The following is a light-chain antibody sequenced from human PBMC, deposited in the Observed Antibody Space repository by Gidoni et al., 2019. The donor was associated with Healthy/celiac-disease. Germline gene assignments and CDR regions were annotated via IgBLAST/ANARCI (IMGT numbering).Light chain of an antibody. V-gene: IGKV3-20*01. CDR2: GAS. CDR1: QSVSSSY. CDR3: QQYGSSRRT. J-gene: IGKJ1*01. Sequence: EIVLTQSPGTLSLSPGERATLSCRASQSVSSSYLAWYQQKPGQAPRRLIYGASSRATGIPDRFSGSGSGTDFTITISRLEPEEFAVYYCQQYGSSRRTFGQGTKVEIK.